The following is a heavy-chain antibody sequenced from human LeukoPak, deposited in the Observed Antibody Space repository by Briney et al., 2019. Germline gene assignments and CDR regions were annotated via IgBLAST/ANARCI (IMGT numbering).Heavy chain of an antibody. CDR3: ARGRRVHYYGSGSYYKLPGKFDY. J-gene: IGHJ4*02. CDR2: INHSGST. V-gene: IGHV4-34*01. D-gene: IGHD3-10*01. Sequence: GSLRLSCAASDFTVSSNYMSWIRQPPGKGLEWIGEINHSGSTNYNPSLKSRVTISVDTSKNQFSLKLSSVTAADTAVYYCARGRRVHYYGSGSYYKLPGKFDYWGQGTLVTVSS. CDR1: DFTVSSNY.